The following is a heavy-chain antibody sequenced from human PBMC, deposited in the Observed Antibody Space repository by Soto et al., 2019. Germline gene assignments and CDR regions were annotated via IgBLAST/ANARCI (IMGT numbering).Heavy chain of an antibody. D-gene: IGHD6-19*01. CDR3: ARVLAVAGTILRYYFDY. CDR2: ISGSTI. CDR1: GFTFSSYA. V-gene: IGHV3-21*04. Sequence: PGGSLRLSCAASGFTFSSYAMSWVRQAPGKGLEWVSAISGSTIYYADSVKGRFTISRDNAKNSLYLQMNSLRAEDTAVYYCARVLAVAGTILRYYFDYWGQGTLVTVSS. J-gene: IGHJ4*02.